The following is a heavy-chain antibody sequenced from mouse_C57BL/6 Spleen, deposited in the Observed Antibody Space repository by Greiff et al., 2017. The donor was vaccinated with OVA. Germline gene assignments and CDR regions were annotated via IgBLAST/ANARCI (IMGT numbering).Heavy chain of an antibody. Sequence: VQLQQSGPGLVKPSQSLSLTCSVTGYSITSGYYWNWIRQFPGNKLEWMGYISYDGSNNYNPSLKNRISITRDTSKNQFFLKLNSVTTEDTATYYCARPPSSYWYFDVWGTGTTVTVSS. CDR1: GYSITSGYY. J-gene: IGHJ1*03. CDR3: ARPPSSYWYFDV. D-gene: IGHD1-1*01. V-gene: IGHV3-6*01. CDR2: ISYDGSN.